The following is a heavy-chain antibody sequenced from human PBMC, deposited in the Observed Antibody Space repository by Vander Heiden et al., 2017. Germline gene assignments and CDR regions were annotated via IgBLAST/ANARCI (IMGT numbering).Heavy chain of an antibody. Sequence: QVQLVESGGGVVQPGRSLRLSCAASGFTFSSYGMHWVRQAPGKGLEWVAVIWYDGSNKYYADSVKGRFTISRDNSKNTLYLQMNSLRAEDTAVYYCARDSHYYDSSGYYYDWGQGTLVTVSS. CDR1: GFTFSSYG. V-gene: IGHV3-33*01. J-gene: IGHJ4*02. D-gene: IGHD3-22*01. CDR3: ARDSHYYDSSGYYYD. CDR2: IWYDGSNK.